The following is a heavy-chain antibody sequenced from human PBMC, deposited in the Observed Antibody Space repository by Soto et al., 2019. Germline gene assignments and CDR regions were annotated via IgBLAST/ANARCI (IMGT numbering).Heavy chain of an antibody. J-gene: IGHJ3*01. CDR2: VSGTGTP. D-gene: IGHD7-27*01. CDR1: GESIKSNS. Sequence: ASEALSLTWNVSGESIKSNSWNVIRQSAEGGLQWIGRVSGTGTPSYLPSLKGRLTVSMDTSKNQFSLNLKFVTAADTAVYFCARDQSGAADFWGRGTAVTVSS. V-gene: IGHV4-4*07. CDR3: ARDQSGAADF.